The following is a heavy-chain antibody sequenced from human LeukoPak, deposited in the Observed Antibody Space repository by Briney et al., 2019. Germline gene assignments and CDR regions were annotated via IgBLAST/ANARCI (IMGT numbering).Heavy chain of an antibody. D-gene: IGHD3-22*01. CDR3: ARDGDYYDSRGDAFDI. Sequence: GRSLRLSCAASGFTFSTYGMHWVRQAPGKGLEWVSSISSSSSYIYYADSVKGRFTISRDNAKNSLYLQMNSLRAEDTAVYYCARDGDYYDSRGDAFDIWGQGAMVTVAS. CDR1: GFTFSTYG. CDR2: ISSSSSYI. V-gene: IGHV3-21*01. J-gene: IGHJ3*02.